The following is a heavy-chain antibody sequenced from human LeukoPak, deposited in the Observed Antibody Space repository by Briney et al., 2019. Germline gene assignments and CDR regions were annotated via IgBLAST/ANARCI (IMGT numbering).Heavy chain of an antibody. Sequence: GGSLRLSCAASGFPFSSYAMSWVRQAPGKGLEWVSSISSSSSYIYYADSVKGRFTISRDNAKNSLYLQMNSLRAEDTAVYYCARDDPGDYVPMDVWGKGTTVTVSS. J-gene: IGHJ6*03. D-gene: IGHD4-17*01. CDR1: GFPFSSYA. CDR3: ARDDPGDYVPMDV. CDR2: ISSSSSYI. V-gene: IGHV3-21*01.